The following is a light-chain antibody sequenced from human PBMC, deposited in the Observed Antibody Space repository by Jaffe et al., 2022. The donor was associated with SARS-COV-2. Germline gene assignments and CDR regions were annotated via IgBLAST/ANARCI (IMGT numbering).Light chain of an antibody. Sequence: DIQMTQSPSSLSASVGDRVTITCRASQSISSYLNWYQQKPGKAPKLLIYAASSLQSEVPSRFSGSGSGTDFTLTINSLQPEDFATYYCQQSYNTPPYTFGQGTKLEIK. V-gene: IGKV1-39*01. CDR3: QQSYNTPPYT. CDR2: AAS. CDR1: QSISSY. J-gene: IGKJ2*01.